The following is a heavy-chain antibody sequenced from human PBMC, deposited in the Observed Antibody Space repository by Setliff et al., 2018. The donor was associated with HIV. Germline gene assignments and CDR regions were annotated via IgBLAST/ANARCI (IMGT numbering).Heavy chain of an antibody. CDR1: GGTFSSYG. J-gene: IGHJ5*02. CDR2: IIPMFGTG. Sequence: ASVKVSCKASGGTFSSYGISWVRQAPGQGLEWMGAIIPMFGTGFYAQKFQGRVTMTRDTSTSTVYMDLSSLRADDTAVYYCVRGYRSAWNSWFDAWGQGTRVTVSS. V-gene: IGHV1-69*05. CDR3: VRGYRSAWNSWFDA. D-gene: IGHD6-19*01.